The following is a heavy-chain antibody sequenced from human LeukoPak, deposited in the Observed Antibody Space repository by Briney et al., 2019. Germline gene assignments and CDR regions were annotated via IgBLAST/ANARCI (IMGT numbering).Heavy chain of an antibody. CDR1: GGSINGYY. V-gene: IGHV4-34*01. D-gene: IGHD1-14*01. CDR2: INHSGST. J-gene: IGHJ4*02. CDR3: ARGVFKGFDY. Sequence: SETLSLTCTVSGGSINGYYWSWIRQPAGKGLEWIGEINHSGSTNYNPSLKSRVTISVDTSKNQFSLKLSSVTAADTAVYYCARGVFKGFDYWGQGTLVTVSS.